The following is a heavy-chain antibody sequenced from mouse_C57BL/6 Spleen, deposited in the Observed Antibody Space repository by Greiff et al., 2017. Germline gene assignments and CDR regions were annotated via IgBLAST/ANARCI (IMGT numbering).Heavy chain of an antibody. CDR3: ARGLITTVVASFDY. CDR1: GYAFSSSW. J-gene: IGHJ2*01. D-gene: IGHD1-1*01. CDR2: IYPGDGDT. V-gene: IGHV1-82*01. Sequence: QVQLQQSGPELVKPGASVKISCKASGYAFSSSWMNWVKQRPGKGLEWIGRIYPGDGDTNYNGKFKGKATLTADNASSTASMQISSLTSEDSAVYFCARGLITTVVASFDYWGQGTTLTFSS.